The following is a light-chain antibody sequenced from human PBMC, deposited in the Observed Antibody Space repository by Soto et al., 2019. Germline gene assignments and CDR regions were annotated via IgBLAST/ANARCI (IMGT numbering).Light chain of an antibody. Sequence: DIQLTQSPSFLSASVGDRVTITCRASQGISSYLVWYQQKRGKAPKLLIYAASTLQSGVPSRFSGSASGTEFTLTISSLQPEDFASYYCQQRNSYPLTLVGGTKVEIK. V-gene: IGKV1-9*01. CDR1: QGISSY. CDR2: AAS. CDR3: QQRNSYPLT. J-gene: IGKJ4*01.